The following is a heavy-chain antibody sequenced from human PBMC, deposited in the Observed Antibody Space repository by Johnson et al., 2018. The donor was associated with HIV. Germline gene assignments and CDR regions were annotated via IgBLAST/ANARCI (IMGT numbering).Heavy chain of an antibody. CDR2: IKEDGSED. J-gene: IGHJ3*02. CDR1: GLDFSNYW. D-gene: IGHD6-13*01. CDR3: ARDGVYSSPHDAFDI. V-gene: IGHV3-7*05. Sequence: VQLVESGGGVVQPGKSLTLSCVVSGLDFSNYWMSWVRQAPGRGLEWLANIKEDGSEDYYVDSLKGRFTISRDNARNSLYLQMDSLRPGDSAVYYCARDGVYSSPHDAFDIWGQGTMVTVSP.